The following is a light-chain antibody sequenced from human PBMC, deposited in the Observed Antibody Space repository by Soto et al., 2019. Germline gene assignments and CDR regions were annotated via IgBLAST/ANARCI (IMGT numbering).Light chain of an antibody. CDR1: SSDVGGYNY. CDR2: DVS. Sequence: QLVLTQPASVSGSPGKSITISCTGTSSDVGGYNYVSWYQQHPSKAPKLMIYDVSNRPSGVSNRFSGSKSGNTASLTISGLQAEDEADYYCSSYTSSSTLFGGGTKLTVL. CDR3: SSYTSSSTL. J-gene: IGLJ2*01. V-gene: IGLV2-14*01.